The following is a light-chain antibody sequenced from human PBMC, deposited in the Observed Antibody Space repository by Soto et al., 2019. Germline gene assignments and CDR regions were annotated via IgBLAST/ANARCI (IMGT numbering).Light chain of an antibody. V-gene: IGLV2-14*01. J-gene: IGLJ1*01. CDR3: NSYTSTSPPYV. Sequence: QSALTQPASVSGPAGQSISISCTGTNSDIGRYNFVSWYQQRPGQAPQLLIFDVSNRPSGISDRFSGSKSGTTASLTISGLQAEDEADYYCNSYTSTSPPYVFGTGTKLTVL. CDR1: NSDIGRYNF. CDR2: DVS.